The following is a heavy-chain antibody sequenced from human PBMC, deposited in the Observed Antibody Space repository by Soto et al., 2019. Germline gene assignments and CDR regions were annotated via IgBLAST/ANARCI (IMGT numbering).Heavy chain of an antibody. CDR3: AKRPLTWYLGLDY. CDR2: INGDGGGNGGST. V-gene: IGHV3-23*01. D-gene: IGHD3-9*01. J-gene: IGHJ4*02. Sequence: EVQLLESGGGLVQPGGSLRLSCAASGFTFSNYAMTWVRQAPGKGLEWVSAINGDGGGNGGSTYYADSVKGRFTISRDNSRNTLYLHMNNLRVEDTAVYYCAKRPLTWYLGLDYWGQGALVIVSS. CDR1: GFTFSNYA.